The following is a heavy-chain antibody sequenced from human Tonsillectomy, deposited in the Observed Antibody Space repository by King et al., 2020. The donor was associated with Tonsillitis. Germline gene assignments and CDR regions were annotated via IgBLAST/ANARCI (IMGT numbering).Heavy chain of an antibody. CDR1: GFTFSSYG. D-gene: IGHD5-18*01. V-gene: IGHV3-30*18. Sequence: VQLVESGGGVVQPGRSLRLSCAASGFTFSSYGMHWVRQAPGKGLEGVAVMSYDGNNKYYADSVMGRFTISRDNSKNTLYLQVNSLRAEDTAVYYCAKGGYSYGWSYFDYWGQGTLVTVSS. CDR3: AKGGYSYGWSYFDY. CDR2: MSYDGNNK. J-gene: IGHJ4*02.